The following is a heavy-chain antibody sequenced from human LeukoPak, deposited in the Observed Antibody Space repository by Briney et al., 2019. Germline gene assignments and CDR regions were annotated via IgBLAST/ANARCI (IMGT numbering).Heavy chain of an antibody. Sequence: KPSETLSLTCAVYGGSFSGYYWSWIRQPPGKGLEWIGEINHNGSTNYNPSLKSLVTISVDTSKHQFSLKLSSVTAADTAVYYCARGYYGSGSYYNEGYYYYYSGMDVWGQGTTVTVSS. J-gene: IGHJ6*02. V-gene: IGHV4-34*01. D-gene: IGHD3-10*01. CDR3: ARGYYGSGSYYNEGYYYYYSGMDV. CDR2: INHNGST. CDR1: GGSFSGYY.